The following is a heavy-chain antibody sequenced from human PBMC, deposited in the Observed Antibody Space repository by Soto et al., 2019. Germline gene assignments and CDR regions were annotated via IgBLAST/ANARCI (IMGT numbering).Heavy chain of an antibody. CDR1: GFTFSDHY. V-gene: IGHV3-72*01. J-gene: IGHJ4*02. CDR2: IKNKANSYTT. D-gene: IGHD1-26*01. Sequence: EVQLVESGGGLVQPGGSLRLSCVASGFTFSDHYMDWVRQAPGKGLEWVGRIKNKANSYTTEYVASVKGRFTISRDDSKSSLYLQMNSLKTEDTAVYYCATSGNTGWPRRFDYWGQGTLVTVSS. CDR3: ATSGNTGWPRRFDY.